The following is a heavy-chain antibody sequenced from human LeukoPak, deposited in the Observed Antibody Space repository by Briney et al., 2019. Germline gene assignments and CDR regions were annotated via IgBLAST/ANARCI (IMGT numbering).Heavy chain of an antibody. J-gene: IGHJ4*02. D-gene: IGHD2-2*01. CDR2: ISSSSSYI. CDR1: GFTFSSYN. V-gene: IGHV3-21*04. Sequence: PGGSLRLSCAASGFTFSSYNLNWVRQAPGKGLEWVSSISSSSSYIYYADSVKGRFTISRDNAKKSLYLQMNSLRVEDTAIYYCARDPSTLLPTDDSWGQGTLVAVSS. CDR3: ARDPSTLLPTDDS.